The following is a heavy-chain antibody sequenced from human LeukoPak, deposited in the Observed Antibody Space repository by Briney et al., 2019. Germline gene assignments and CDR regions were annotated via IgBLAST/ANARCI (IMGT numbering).Heavy chain of an antibody. CDR3: ARDKAVTTEVTQYFQH. CDR2: ISAYNGYT. D-gene: IGHD4-23*01. V-gene: IGHV1-18*01. CDR1: GYTFTNYG. Sequence: GASVKVSCKASGYTFTNYGISWVRQATGQGLEWMGWISAYNGYTDYAQKLQFRVTMTTDTSTSTAYMELRSLRSDDTAVYYCARDKAVTTEVTQYFQHWGQGTLVTVSS. J-gene: IGHJ1*01.